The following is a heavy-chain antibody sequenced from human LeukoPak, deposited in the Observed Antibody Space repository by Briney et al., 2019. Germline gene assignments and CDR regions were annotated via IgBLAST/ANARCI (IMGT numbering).Heavy chain of an antibody. V-gene: IGHV3-23*01. J-gene: IGHJ6*02. D-gene: IGHD2-2*01. CDR1: GFTFSRFA. CDR3: ARDLQDIVVVPAAHYYYYGMDV. Sequence: GGSLRLSCAASGFTFSRFAMNWVRQAPGKGLEWVGIISNTGSIASFADSVKGRFTISRDNSKNTLYLQMNSLRAEDTAVYYCARDLQDIVVVPAAHYYYYGMDVWGQGTTVTVSS. CDR2: ISNTGSIA.